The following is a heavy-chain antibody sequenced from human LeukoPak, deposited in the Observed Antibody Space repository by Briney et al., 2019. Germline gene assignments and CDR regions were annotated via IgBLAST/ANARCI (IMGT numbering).Heavy chain of an antibody. Sequence: PGGSLRLSCAASGFTFISYGMQWVRQAPGKGLVWVSRINNGGSDMSYADSVKGRFTISRDNAKNTPYLQMKSLRAEDTAVYYCARELPREVTLDYWGQGTPVTVSS. CDR1: GFTFISYG. D-gene: IGHD2-21*02. CDR2: INNGGSDM. J-gene: IGHJ4*01. V-gene: IGHV3-74*01. CDR3: ARELPREVTLDY.